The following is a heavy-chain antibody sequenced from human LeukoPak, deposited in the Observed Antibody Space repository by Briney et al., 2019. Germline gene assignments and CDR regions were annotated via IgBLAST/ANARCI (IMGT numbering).Heavy chain of an antibody. V-gene: IGHV5-51*01. CDR2: IYPGDSDT. CDR3: ARAAYVGNSGHCVQH. J-gene: IGHJ1*01. Sequence: GESLQISGQGSGYSFTSYWIGWARQLPGKGLEWMGIIYPGDSDTRYSPSFEGQVTISANKSITPAYLQWSSLKASDTAMYYCARAAYVGNSGHCVQHWGQGTLVTVSS. CDR1: GYSFTSYW. D-gene: IGHD4-23*01.